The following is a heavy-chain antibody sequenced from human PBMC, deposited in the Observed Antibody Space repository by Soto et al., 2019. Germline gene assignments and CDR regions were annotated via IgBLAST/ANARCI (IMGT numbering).Heavy chain of an antibody. CDR2: IWYDGSNK. J-gene: IGHJ4*02. D-gene: IGHD6-19*01. V-gene: IGHV3-33*01. CDR1: GFTFSSYG. Sequence: SGGSLRLSCAASGFTFSSYGMHWVRQAPGKGLEWVAVIWYDGSNKYYADSVKGRFTISRDNSKNTLYLQMNSLRAEDTAVYYCARDQKWLEPHGIDYWGQGTLVTVSS. CDR3: ARDQKWLEPHGIDY.